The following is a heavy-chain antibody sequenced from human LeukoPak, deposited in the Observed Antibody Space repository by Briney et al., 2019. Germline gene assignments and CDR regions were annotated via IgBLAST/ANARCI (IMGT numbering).Heavy chain of an antibody. CDR2: ISSSGSTI. J-gene: IGHJ6*03. CDR3: ARGPNTDYGRRYYYYMDV. CDR1: GFTFSDYY. D-gene: IGHD4-17*01. V-gene: IGHV3-11*04. Sequence: GGSLRLSCAASGFTFSDYYMSWIRQAPGKGLEWVSYISSSGSTIYYADSVKGRFTISRDNAKNSLYLQMNSLRADDTAVYYCARGPNTDYGRRYYYYMDVWGKGTTVTVS.